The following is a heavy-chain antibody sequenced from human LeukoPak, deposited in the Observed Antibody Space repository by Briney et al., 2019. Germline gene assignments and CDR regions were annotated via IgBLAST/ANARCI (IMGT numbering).Heavy chain of an antibody. CDR1: GVTFSSYS. D-gene: IGHD6-13*01. Sequence: GGSLRLSCAASGVTFSSYSMHWVRQAPGKGLEWVAIISYDGSNKDYADSVKGRFTISRDNSKNTLYLQMNSLRAEDTAVYYCARAYSSSWPAIEAFEIWGQGTMVTVSS. J-gene: IGHJ3*02. CDR2: ISYDGSNK. CDR3: ARAYSSSWPAIEAFEI. V-gene: IGHV3-30-3*01.